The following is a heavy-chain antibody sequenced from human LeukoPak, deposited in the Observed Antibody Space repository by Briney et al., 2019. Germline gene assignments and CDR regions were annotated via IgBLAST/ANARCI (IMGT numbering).Heavy chain of an antibody. CDR3: AKEEDVVVVAASDY. J-gene: IGHJ4*02. D-gene: IGHD2-15*01. CDR1: GFTFSSYA. V-gene: IGHV3-23*01. Sequence: QTGGSLRLSCAASGFTFSSYAMSWVRQAPGKGLEWVSAISGSGGSTYYADSVKGRFTISRDNSKNTLYLQMNSLRAEDTAVYYCAKEEDVVVVAASDYWGQGTLVTVSS. CDR2: ISGSGGST.